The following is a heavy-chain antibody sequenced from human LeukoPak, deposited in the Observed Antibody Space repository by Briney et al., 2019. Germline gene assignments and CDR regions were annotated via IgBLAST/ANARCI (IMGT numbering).Heavy chain of an antibody. D-gene: IGHD6-19*01. CDR2: INTNTGNP. Sequence: ASVKVSCKASGYTFTNFGINWVRQAPGQGLEWMGWINTNTGNPTYAQGFTGWFVFSLDTSVSTAYLQISGLKAEDTAVYYCARGQWPEYWGQGTLVTVSS. J-gene: IGHJ4*02. CDR1: GYTFTNFG. V-gene: IGHV7-4-1*02. CDR3: ARGQWPEY.